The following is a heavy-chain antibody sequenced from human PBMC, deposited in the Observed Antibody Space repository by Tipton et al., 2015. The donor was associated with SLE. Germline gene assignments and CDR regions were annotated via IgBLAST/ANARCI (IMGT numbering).Heavy chain of an antibody. Sequence: QLVQSGAEVKKPGSSVKVSCKASGGTFSSYAISWVRQAPGQGLEWMGGIIPMLGIANYAQKFQGRVTITTDESTSTAYMELSSLRSDDTAVYYCARRTTVTSFYYGLDVWGQGTTVTVSS. D-gene: IGHD4-17*01. CDR1: GGTFSSYA. CDR3: ARRTTVTSFYYGLDV. V-gene: IGHV1-69*05. J-gene: IGHJ6*02. CDR2: IIPMLGIA.